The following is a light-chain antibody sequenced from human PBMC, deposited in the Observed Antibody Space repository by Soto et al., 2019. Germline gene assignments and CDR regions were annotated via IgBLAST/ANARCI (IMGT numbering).Light chain of an antibody. CDR3: SSYTSSSTLV. Sequence: QSALTQPASVSGSPGQSITISCTGTSSDVGGYNYVSWYQQHPGKAPKLLIYEVSNRASGVSNRFSGSKSGNTAYLTISGLQAEYEADYYCSSYTSSSTLVFGTGTKVTVL. V-gene: IGLV2-14*01. J-gene: IGLJ1*01. CDR1: SSDVGGYNY. CDR2: EVS.